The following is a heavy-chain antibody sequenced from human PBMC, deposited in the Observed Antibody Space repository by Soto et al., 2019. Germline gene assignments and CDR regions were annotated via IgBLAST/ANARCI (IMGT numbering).Heavy chain of an antibody. J-gene: IGHJ3*02. CDR2: ISAYNGNT. Sequence: ASVKVSCKASGYTFTSYGISWVRQAPGQGLEWMGWISAYNGNTIYAQKFQGRITMARDTSTTTVYMEVSSLRSEDTAVYYCARTRLQSAFDIWGQGTMVTVSS. CDR1: GYTFTSYG. D-gene: IGHD4-4*01. V-gene: IGHV1-18*01. CDR3: ARTRLQSAFDI.